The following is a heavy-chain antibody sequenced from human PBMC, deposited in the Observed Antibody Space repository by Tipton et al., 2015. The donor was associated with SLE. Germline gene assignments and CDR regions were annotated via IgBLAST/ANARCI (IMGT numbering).Heavy chain of an antibody. CDR1: GGSISSHY. J-gene: IGHJ3*02. CDR3: ASRRDLRYIVVVPAASQDAFDI. Sequence: LRLSCTVSGGSISSHYWSWIRQPPGKGLEWIGYIYYSGSTNYNPSLKSRVTISVDTSKNQFSLKLSSVTAADTAVYYCASRRDLRYIVVVPAASQDAFDIWGQGTMVTVSS. V-gene: IGHV4-59*11. D-gene: IGHD2-2*01. CDR2: IYYSGST.